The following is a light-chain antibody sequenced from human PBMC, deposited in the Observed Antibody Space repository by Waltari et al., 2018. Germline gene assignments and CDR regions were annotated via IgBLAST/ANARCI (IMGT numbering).Light chain of an antibody. J-gene: IGKJ4*01. Sequence: DIVMTQSPLSLTVTPGEPASTSCRSSQSLLHSNGYNYLDWYLQKPGQSPQLLIYLGSNRASGVPDRFSGSGSGTDFTLKISGVEAEDVGVYYCMQALEGLTFGGGTKVEIK. CDR2: LGS. CDR3: MQALEGLT. V-gene: IGKV2-28*01. CDR1: QSLLHSNGYNY.